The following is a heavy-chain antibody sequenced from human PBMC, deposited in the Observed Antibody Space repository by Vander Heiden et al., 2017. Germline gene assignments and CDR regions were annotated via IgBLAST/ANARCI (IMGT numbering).Heavy chain of an antibody. J-gene: IGHJ4*02. CDR1: GFPFSSYT. CDR3: ARDPKLYGAFGPYFDY. Sequence: EVQLVQSGGGLVQPGGSLRLSCGASGFPFSSYTMTWVRQTPGKGLEWISYISATGVTIYYSQSVEGRFTISRDNVKNSLYLQMNSLRDDDTGVYYCARDPKLYGAFGPYFDYWGQGVLVTVAS. CDR2: ISATGVTI. V-gene: IGHV3-48*02. D-gene: IGHD2-15*01.